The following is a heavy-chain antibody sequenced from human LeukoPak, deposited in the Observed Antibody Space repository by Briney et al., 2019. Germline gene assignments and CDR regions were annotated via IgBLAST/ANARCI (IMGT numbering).Heavy chain of an antibody. J-gene: IGHJ4*02. CDR2: AYYSGHT. CDR1: GGSISDNY. Sequence: SETLSLTCTVSGGSISDNYWSWIRQPPGKGLEWIGYAYYSGHTNYNSSLKSRVTTSLDTSKSQFSLRLSSVTAAVTAVYFCARHPFATPFDYWGPGTLVTVSS. D-gene: IGHD2-15*01. V-gene: IGHV4-59*08. CDR3: ARHPFATPFDY.